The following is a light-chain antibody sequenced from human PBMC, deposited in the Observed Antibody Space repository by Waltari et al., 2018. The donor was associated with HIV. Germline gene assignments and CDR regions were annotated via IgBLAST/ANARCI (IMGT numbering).Light chain of an antibody. CDR3: QQYNKFPLT. Sequence: EIVMTQSPATLSVSPGERVTLSCRASQSISSNLAWYQQKPGQAPRPLIDRASSRATGSPARFSGSGSGTEFTLTISSLQSEDFALYYCQQYNKFPLTFGGGTKVEIK. J-gene: IGKJ4*01. CDR1: QSISSN. CDR2: RAS. V-gene: IGKV3-15*01.